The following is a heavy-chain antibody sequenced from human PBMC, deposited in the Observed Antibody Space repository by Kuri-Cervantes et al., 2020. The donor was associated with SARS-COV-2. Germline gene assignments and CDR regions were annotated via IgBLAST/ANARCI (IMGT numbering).Heavy chain of an antibody. J-gene: IGHJ4*02. D-gene: IGHD6-19*01. CDR3: ARDLRLGKSLDY. CDR1: GFTFDDYT. CDR2: IGPSGTTK. V-gene: IGHV3-11*04. Sequence: LSLTWAASGFTFDDYTMHWVRHAPGEGLEWVSNIGPSGTTKDYADSAKGRFTIARDNAKNSLYLKMSSLRAEDTAVYYRARDLRLGKSLDYWGQGTLVTVSS.